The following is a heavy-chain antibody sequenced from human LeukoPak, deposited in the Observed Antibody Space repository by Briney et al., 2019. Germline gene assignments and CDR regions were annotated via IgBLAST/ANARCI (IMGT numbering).Heavy chain of an antibody. D-gene: IGHD4-17*01. V-gene: IGHV3-23*01. CDR3: AVNVATVRLFDY. CDR2: ISGSGGST. J-gene: IGHJ4*02. CDR1: GFTFSSYA. Sequence: PGGSLRLSCAASGFTFSSYAMSWVRQAPGKGLEWVSAISGSGGSTYYADSVKGRFTISRDNAKNSLYLQMNSLRAEDTAVYYCAVNVATVRLFDYWGQGTLVTVSS.